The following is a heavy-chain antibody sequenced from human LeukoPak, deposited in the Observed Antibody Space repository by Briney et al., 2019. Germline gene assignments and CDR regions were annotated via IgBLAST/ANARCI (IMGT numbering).Heavy chain of an antibody. V-gene: IGHV1-18*01. D-gene: IGHD5-12*01. CDR3: ARDARYSDMYSGLFDP. Sequence: GASVKVSCKASGYTFSSYGFSWVRQAPGQGLEWMGWISAYNGETNSAQKFQGRVTLTTDTSTTSAYMELRSLTPDDTAVYYCARDARYSDMYSGLFDPWGQGTLVTVSS. J-gene: IGHJ5*02. CDR1: GYTFSSYG. CDR2: ISAYNGET.